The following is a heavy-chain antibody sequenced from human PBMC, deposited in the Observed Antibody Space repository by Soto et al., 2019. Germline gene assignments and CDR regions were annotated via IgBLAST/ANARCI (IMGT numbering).Heavy chain of an antibody. CDR2: IYYSGST. D-gene: IGHD6-13*01. J-gene: IGHJ6*03. Sequence: QLQLQESGPGLVKPSETLSLTCTVSGGSISSSSYYWGWIRQPPGKGLEWSGSIYYSGSTYYNPSLKSRVTISVDTSKNQFSLKLSSVTPADTAVYYCARRVSSSWERYYYYYYMDVWGKGTTVTVSS. CDR3: ARRVSSSWERYYYYYYMDV. V-gene: IGHV4-39*01. CDR1: GGSISSSSYY.